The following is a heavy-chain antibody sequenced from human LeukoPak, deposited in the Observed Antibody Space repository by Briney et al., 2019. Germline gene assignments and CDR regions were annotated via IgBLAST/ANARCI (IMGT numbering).Heavy chain of an antibody. CDR1: GFTFSSYA. Sequence: GRSLRLSCAASGFTFSSYAMHWVRQAPGKGLEWVAVISYDGSNKYYADSVKGRFTISRDNSKNTLYLQMNSLRAEDTAVYYCAKGGGSYRKGNNWFDPWGQGTLVTVSS. V-gene: IGHV3-30-3*01. CDR2: ISYDGSNK. CDR3: AKGGGSYRKGNNWFDP. D-gene: IGHD1-26*01. J-gene: IGHJ5*02.